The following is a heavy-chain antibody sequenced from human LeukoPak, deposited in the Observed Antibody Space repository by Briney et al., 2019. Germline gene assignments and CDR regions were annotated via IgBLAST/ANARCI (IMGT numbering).Heavy chain of an antibody. Sequence: GGSLRLSCGASGFIFSNYNMNWVRQAPEKGLEWVSSISITSTYVYYADSVKGRFTISRDNAKNSLYLQMNSLKAEDTAVYYCAKGGSTSRVTTSRVVFGYYYYLDVWGKGTPVTVSS. CDR3: AKGGSTSRVTTSRVVFGYYYYLDV. CDR1: GFIFSNYN. CDR2: ISITSTYV. D-gene: IGHD4-17*01. J-gene: IGHJ6*03. V-gene: IGHV3-21*01.